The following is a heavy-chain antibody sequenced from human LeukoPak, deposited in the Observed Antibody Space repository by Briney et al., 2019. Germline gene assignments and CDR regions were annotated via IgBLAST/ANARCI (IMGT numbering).Heavy chain of an antibody. Sequence: GGSLRLSCAASGFTFSSYAMNWVRQAPGKGLEWVSAIGGSGGSTNYADSVKGRFTISRDNAKNSLYLQMNSLRAEDTAVYYCARGTYCSSTSCLSAFDIWGQGTMVTVSS. CDR2: IGGSGGST. D-gene: IGHD2-2*01. J-gene: IGHJ3*02. CDR3: ARGTYCSSTSCLSAFDI. V-gene: IGHV3-23*01. CDR1: GFTFSSYA.